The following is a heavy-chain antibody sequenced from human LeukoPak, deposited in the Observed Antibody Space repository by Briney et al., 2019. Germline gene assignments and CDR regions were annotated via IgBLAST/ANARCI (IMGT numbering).Heavy chain of an antibody. V-gene: IGHV3-30*02. Sequence: GGSLRLSCTASGFTFSSYGMDWVRQAPGKGLEGVAFIRYDGSNKYYADSMRGRFTISRDNSKNTLYLEMNSLSAEHTAVYYCATDRDCGGDCYLFDYWGQGTLVTVSS. J-gene: IGHJ4*02. CDR1: GFTFSSYG. CDR2: IRYDGSNK. D-gene: IGHD2-21*01. CDR3: ATDRDCGGDCYLFDY.